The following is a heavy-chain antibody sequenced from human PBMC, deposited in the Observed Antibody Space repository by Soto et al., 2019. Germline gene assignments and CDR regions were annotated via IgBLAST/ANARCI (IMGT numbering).Heavy chain of an antibody. CDR1: GYAFIDHY. V-gene: IGHV1-2*02. J-gene: IGHJ4*02. CDR2: INPNGGVT. CDR3: ARDMNPYFGPGSRNGFFDY. D-gene: IGHD3-10*01. Sequence: SVKVSCKASGYAFIDHYIHWLRQAPGQGLQWMGWINPNGGVTKVSQKFKGRVTMTGDTSINTVYMDLGGLTSDDMAVYYCARDMNPYFGPGSRNGFFDYWGQGTLVTVS.